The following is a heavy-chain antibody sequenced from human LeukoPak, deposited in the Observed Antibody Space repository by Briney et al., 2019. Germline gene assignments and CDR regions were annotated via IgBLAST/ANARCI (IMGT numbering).Heavy chain of an antibody. CDR3: ARDSYYYDSSGYYSGDAFDI. Sequence: PGGSLRLSCAASGFTFSSYWMSWVRQAPGKGLEWVAHIKQDGSEKYYVDSVKGRFTISRDNAKNSLYLQMNSLRAEGTAVYYCARDSYYYDSSGYYSGDAFDIWGQGIMVTVSS. V-gene: IGHV3-7*01. CDR2: IKQDGSEK. J-gene: IGHJ3*02. CDR1: GFTFSSYW. D-gene: IGHD3-22*01.